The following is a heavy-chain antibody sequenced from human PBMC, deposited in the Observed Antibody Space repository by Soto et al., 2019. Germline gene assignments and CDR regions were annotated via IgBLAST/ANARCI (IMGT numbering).Heavy chain of an antibody. J-gene: IGHJ6*03. V-gene: IGHV4-31*03. Sequence: TLSLTCTVSGGSISSGGYYWSWIRQHPGKGLEWIGYIYYSGSTYYNPSLKSRVTISVDTSKNQFSLKLSSVTAADTAVYYCARASGETGTAYYYYMDVWGKETTVTISS. CDR3: ARASGETGTAYYYYMDV. CDR1: GGSISSGGYY. CDR2: IYYSGST. D-gene: IGHD1-7*01.